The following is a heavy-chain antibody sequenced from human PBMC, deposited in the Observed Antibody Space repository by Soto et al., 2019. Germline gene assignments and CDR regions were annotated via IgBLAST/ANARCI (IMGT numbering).Heavy chain of an antibody. Sequence: QVQLVQSGAEVKKPGSSVKVSCKASGGTFSSYGISWVRQAPGQGLEWMGGIIPIFGTADYTQKFQGRVTIIADEPTSTAYMELSSLKSEDRAVYYCATQGLPTSSSSGMDVWGQGTTVTVSS. J-gene: IGHJ6*02. CDR3: ATQGLPTSSSSGMDV. CDR2: IIPIFGTA. V-gene: IGHV1-69*12. CDR1: GGTFSSYG.